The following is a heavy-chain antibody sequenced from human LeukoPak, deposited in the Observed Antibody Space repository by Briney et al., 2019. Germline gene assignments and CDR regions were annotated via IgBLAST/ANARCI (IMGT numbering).Heavy chain of an antibody. Sequence: SETLSLTCTVSGGSISSSSYYWGWTRQPAGKGLEWIGRMYSSGNTNYNPSLKSRVTMSVDTSKNQFSLRLSSVTAADTAVYYCARSGVVVVAANDAFDIWGQGTMVTVSS. J-gene: IGHJ3*02. D-gene: IGHD2-15*01. V-gene: IGHV4-61*02. CDR1: GGSISSSSYY. CDR3: ARSGVVVVAANDAFDI. CDR2: MYSSGNT.